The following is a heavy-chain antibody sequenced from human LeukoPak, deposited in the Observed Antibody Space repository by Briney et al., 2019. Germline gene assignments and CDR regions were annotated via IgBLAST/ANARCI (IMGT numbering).Heavy chain of an antibody. CDR2: IIPILGIA. J-gene: IGHJ4*02. CDR1: GGTFSSYA. D-gene: IGHD1-26*01. CDR3: AVDSGSYYYYFDY. V-gene: IGHV1-69*04. Sequence: SVKVSCKASGGTFSSYAISWVRQAPGQGLEWMGRIIPILGIANYAQKFQGRVTITADKFTSTAYMELSSLRSEDTAVYYCAVDSGSYYYYFDYWGQGTLVTVSS.